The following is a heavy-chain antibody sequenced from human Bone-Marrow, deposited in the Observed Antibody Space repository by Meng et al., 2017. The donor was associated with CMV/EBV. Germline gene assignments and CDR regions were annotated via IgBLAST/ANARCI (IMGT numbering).Heavy chain of an antibody. V-gene: IGHV3-7*01. D-gene: IGHD1-14*01. CDR1: GFTFSSYW. CDR2: IKQDGSET. Sequence: GESLKISCAASGFTFSSYWMSWVRQAPGKGLEWVANIKQDGSETYYVDSVKGRFTISRDNSKNTLYLQMNSLRAEDTAVYYCAKERTGYFDYWGQGTLVTVSS. J-gene: IGHJ4*02. CDR3: AKERTGYFDY.